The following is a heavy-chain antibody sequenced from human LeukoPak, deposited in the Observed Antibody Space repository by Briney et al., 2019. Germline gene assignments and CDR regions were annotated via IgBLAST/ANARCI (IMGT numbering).Heavy chain of an antibody. D-gene: IGHD6-6*01. J-gene: IGHJ4*02. CDR1: GYSFTSYW. CDR3: ARRIAARPGYFDY. CDR2: IYPGDSDT. Sequence: GASLQISCQGSGYSFTSYWIGWVRQLPGKGLEWMGIIYPGDSDTRYSPSFQGQVTISADKSISTAYLQWSSLKASDTAMYYCARRIAARPGYFDYWGQGTLVTVSS. V-gene: IGHV5-51*01.